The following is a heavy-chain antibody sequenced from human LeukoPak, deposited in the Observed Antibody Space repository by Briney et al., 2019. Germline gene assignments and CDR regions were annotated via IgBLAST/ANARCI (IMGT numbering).Heavy chain of an antibody. D-gene: IGHD1-26*01. J-gene: IGHJ4*02. CDR2: ISAYNGHT. CDR3: ARDEESGSPEAY. CDR1: GYTFTNYG. Sequence: ASVKVSCKASGYTFTNYGISWVRHAPGQGLEWMGWISAYNGHTSYAQKLQGRVTMTTDTSTSTAYMELRSLRSDDTAVYYCARDEESGSPEAYWGQGTLVIVSS. V-gene: IGHV1-18*01.